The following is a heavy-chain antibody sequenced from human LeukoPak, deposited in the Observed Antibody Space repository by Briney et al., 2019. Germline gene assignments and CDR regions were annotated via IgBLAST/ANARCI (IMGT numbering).Heavy chain of an antibody. Sequence: PGGSVRLSCAASGFTFSSYAMSWVRQAPGKGMEWVSAISGSGGSTYYADSVKGRFTISRDNSKNTLYLQMNSLRAEDTAVYYCAKDLIPIVVVNLFDYWGQGTLVTVSS. J-gene: IGHJ4*02. CDR1: GFTFSSYA. D-gene: IGHD3-22*01. CDR3: AKDLIPIVVVNLFDY. CDR2: ISGSGGST. V-gene: IGHV3-23*01.